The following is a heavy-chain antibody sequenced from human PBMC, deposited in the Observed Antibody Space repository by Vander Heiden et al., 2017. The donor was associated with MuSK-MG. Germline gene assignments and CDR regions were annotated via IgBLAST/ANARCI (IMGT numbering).Heavy chain of an antibody. V-gene: IGHV1-69*12. D-gene: IGHD6-19*01. J-gene: IGHJ4*02. CDR1: GGTVSSYA. Sequence: VQLVQSGAEGKKPGSSAKVPCKASGGTVSSYAISWVRQAPGQGLEWMGGIIPIFGTANYAQKFQGRVTITADESTGTAYMELSSLGSEDTAVYYCARGSQYSSGWYASDWGQGTLVTVSS. CDR3: ARGSQYSSGWYASD. CDR2: IIPIFGTA.